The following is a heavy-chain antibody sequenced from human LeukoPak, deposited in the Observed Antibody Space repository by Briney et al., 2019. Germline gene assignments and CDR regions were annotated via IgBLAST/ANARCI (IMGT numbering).Heavy chain of an antibody. CDR1: GGSISSYY. CDR2: IYYSGST. J-gene: IGHJ5*02. CDR3: ARASGYYDSSGYYRWFDP. V-gene: IGHV4-59*01. D-gene: IGHD3-22*01. Sequence: KPSETLSLTCTVSGGSISSYYWSWIRQPPGKGLEWIGYIYYSGSTNYNPSLKSRVTISVDTSKNQFSLKLSSVTAADTAVYYCARASGYYDSSGYYRWFDPWGQGTLVTVSS.